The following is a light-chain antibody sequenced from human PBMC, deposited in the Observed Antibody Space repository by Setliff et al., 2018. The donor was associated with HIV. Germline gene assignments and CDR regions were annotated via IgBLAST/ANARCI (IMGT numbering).Light chain of an antibody. CDR1: SGAVSNSHK. CDR2: DTN. V-gene: IGLV8-61*02. Sequence: QPVVTQEPSLSVSPGGTVTLTCGLSSGAVSNSHKPSWYQQTPGQPPRTLIYDTNSRSSGVPDCFSGSIFGNTAALTITGAQADDESDYYCLLFMSTAYVFGTGTKVTVL. J-gene: IGLJ1*01. CDR3: LLFMSTAYV.